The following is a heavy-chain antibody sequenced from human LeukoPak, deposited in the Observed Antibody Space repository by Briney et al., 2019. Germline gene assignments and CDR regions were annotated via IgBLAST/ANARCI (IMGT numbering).Heavy chain of an antibody. CDR1: GFNLRSYA. CDR2: ISGSGGST. J-gene: IGHJ3*02. Sequence: GGSLRLSCAASGFNLRSYAMSWVRQAPGKGLEWVSGISGSGGSTYYADSVKGRFTISRDNSKNTLYLQMNSLRAEDTAVYYCARELISSGYVDAFDIWGQGTMVTVSS. D-gene: IGHD3-22*01. V-gene: IGHV3-23*01. CDR3: ARELISSGYVDAFDI.